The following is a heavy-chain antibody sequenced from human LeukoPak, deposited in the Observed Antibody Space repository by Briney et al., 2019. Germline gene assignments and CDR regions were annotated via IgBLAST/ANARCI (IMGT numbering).Heavy chain of an antibody. D-gene: IGHD2-15*01. V-gene: IGHV4-59*01. CDR1: GGSFSGYY. CDR3: AREAGGYCSGGSCSRREAFDI. CDR2: IYYSGST. J-gene: IGHJ3*02. Sequence: PSETLSLTCAVFGGSFSGYYWSWIRQPPGKGLEWIGYIYYSGSTNYNPSLKSRVTISVDTSKNQFSLKLSSVTAADTALYYCAREAGGYCSGGSCSRREAFDIWGQGTMVTVSS.